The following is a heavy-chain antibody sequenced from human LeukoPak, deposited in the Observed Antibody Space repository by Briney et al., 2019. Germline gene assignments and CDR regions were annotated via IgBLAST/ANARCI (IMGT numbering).Heavy chain of an antibody. Sequence: GGSLRLSCAASGFTFSSYSMNWVRQAPGKGLEWVSSISSSSSYIYYADSVKGRFTISRDNAKNSLYLQMNSLRAEDTAVYYCARDTVAAAGSTNAFDIWGQGTMVTVSS. D-gene: IGHD6-13*01. CDR3: ARDTVAAAGSTNAFDI. CDR1: GFTFSSYS. CDR2: ISSSSSYI. V-gene: IGHV3-21*01. J-gene: IGHJ3*02.